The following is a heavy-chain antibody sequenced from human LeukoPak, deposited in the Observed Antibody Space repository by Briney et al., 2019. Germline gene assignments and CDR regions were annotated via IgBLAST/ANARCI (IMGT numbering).Heavy chain of an antibody. CDR1: GFTFSSYG. V-gene: IGHV3-23*01. D-gene: IGHD3-22*01. CDR2: ISGSGGST. CDR3: AKGGYYDSSGYYDDFDY. J-gene: IGHJ4*02. Sequence: GGSLRLSCAASGFTFSSYGMSWVRQAPGKGLEWVSAISGSGGSTYYADSVKGRFTISRDNSKNTLYLQMNSLRAEDTAVYYCAKGGYYDSSGYYDDFDYWGQGTLVTVSS.